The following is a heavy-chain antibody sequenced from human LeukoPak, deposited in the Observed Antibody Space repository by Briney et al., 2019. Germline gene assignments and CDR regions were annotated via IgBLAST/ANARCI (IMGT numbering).Heavy chain of an antibody. CDR3: ARDRDYYDSSGQNWFDP. D-gene: IGHD3-22*01. CDR2: TYYRSKWYN. J-gene: IGHJ5*02. Sequence: SQTLSLTCAISGDSVSSNSAAWNWIRQSPSRGLEWLGRTYYRSKWYNDYAVSVKSRITINPDTSKNQFSLRLNSVTPEDTAVYYCARDRDYYDSSGQNWFDPWGQGTLVTVSS. V-gene: IGHV6-1*01. CDR1: GDSVSSNSAA.